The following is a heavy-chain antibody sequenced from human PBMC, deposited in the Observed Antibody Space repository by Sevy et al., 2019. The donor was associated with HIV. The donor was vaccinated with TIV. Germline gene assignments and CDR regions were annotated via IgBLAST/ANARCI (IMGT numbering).Heavy chain of an antibody. J-gene: IGHJ4*02. CDR3: ARDNHYYGSTSLFDY. CDR2: IYTSGST. Sequence: SETLSLTCTVSGGSISYYYWSWIRQPAGKGLEWIGRIYTSGSTNYNPSLKSRVTMSVDPSKNQFSLKLTSVTAADTAVYYCARDNHYYGSTSLFDYWGQGTLVTVSS. D-gene: IGHD3-10*01. CDR1: GGSISYYY. V-gene: IGHV4-4*07.